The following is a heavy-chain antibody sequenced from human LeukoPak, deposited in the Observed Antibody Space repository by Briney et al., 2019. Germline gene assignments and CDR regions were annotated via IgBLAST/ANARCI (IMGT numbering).Heavy chain of an antibody. CDR2: ISAYTGNT. D-gene: IGHD3-22*01. V-gene: IGHV1-18*01. CDR3: ARMPYDSSGYSMY. Sequence: GASVKVSCKASGYTFTTYGISWVRQAPGQGLEGVGWISAYTGNTNYAQKLQGRVTMTTDTSTSTAYMELRSMRSDDTAVYYCARMPYDSSGYSMYWGQGTLVTVSS. CDR1: GYTFTTYG. J-gene: IGHJ4*02.